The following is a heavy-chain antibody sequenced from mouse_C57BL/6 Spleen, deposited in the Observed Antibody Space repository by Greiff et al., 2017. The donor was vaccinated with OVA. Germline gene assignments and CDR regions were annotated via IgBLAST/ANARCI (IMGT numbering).Heavy chain of an antibody. J-gene: IGHJ4*01. CDR2: IYPSDSET. CDR1: GYTFTSYW. D-gene: IGHD2-4*01. V-gene: IGHV1-61*01. CDR3: ARGGIWDYDAYYAMDY. Sequence: QVQLQQPGAELVRPGSSVKLSCKASGYTFTSYWMDWVKQRPGQGLEWIGNIYPSDSETHYNQKFKDKATLTVDKSSSTAYMQLSSLTSEDSAVYYCARGGIWDYDAYYAMDYWGQGTSVTVSS.